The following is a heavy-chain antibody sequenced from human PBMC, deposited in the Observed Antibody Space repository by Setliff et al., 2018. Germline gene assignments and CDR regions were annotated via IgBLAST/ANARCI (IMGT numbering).Heavy chain of an antibody. J-gene: IGHJ6*03. CDR2: IYTSGST. V-gene: IGHV4-4*07. CDR3: ARGETSSGWYIYYYYYMDV. D-gene: IGHD6-19*01. CDR1: GGSISSYY. Sequence: SETLSLTCTVSGGSISSYYWSWIRQPAGKGLEWIGRIYTSGSTNYNPSLKSRVTMSVDTSKNQFSLKLSSVTAADTAVYYCARGETSSGWYIYYYYYMDVWGKGTTVTVSS.